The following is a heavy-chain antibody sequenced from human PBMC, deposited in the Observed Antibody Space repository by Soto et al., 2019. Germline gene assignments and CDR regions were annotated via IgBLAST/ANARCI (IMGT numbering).Heavy chain of an antibody. D-gene: IGHD2-2*01. CDR3: ARYVLVPAAAHYYYYYGMDV. CDR2: INAGNGNT. CDR1: GYTFTSYA. Sequence: GASVKVSCKASGYTFTSYAMHWVRQAPGQRLEWMGWINAGNGNTKYSQKFQGRVTITRDTSASTAYMELSSLRSEDTAVYYCARYVLVPAAAHYYYYYGMDVWGQGTTVTVSS. V-gene: IGHV1-3*01. J-gene: IGHJ6*02.